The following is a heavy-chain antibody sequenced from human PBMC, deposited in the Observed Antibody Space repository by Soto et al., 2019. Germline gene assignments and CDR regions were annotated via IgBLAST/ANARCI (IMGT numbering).Heavy chain of an antibody. V-gene: IGHV3-23*01. CDR1: GFTFSSYA. Sequence: EVQLLESGGGLVQPGGSLRLSCAASGFTFSSYAMSWVRQAPAQGLEWVSGISGSGGSTYYADSVKGRFTISRDSSKKTLYLQMDSLRAEETAVYYCAKKADSSSPWGALDIWGQGTMVSVSS. CDR2: ISGSGGST. D-gene: IGHD6-6*01. J-gene: IGHJ3*02. CDR3: AKKADSSSPWGALDI.